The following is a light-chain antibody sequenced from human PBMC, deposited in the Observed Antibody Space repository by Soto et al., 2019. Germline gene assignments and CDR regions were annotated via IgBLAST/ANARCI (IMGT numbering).Light chain of an antibody. Sequence: QSALTQPASVSGSPGQSITISCTGSSSDVGSYTFVSWYQHHPGKAPKLMIYEATKRPSGVSHRFSGSKSGNTASLTISGLQAEDEGEYYCCSYAGSMTWVFGGGTQLTVL. CDR1: SSDVGSYTF. V-gene: IGLV2-23*01. CDR2: EAT. J-gene: IGLJ3*02. CDR3: CSYAGSMTWV.